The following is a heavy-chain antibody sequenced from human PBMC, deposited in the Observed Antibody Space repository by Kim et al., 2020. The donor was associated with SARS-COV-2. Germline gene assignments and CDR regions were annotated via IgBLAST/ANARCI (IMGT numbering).Heavy chain of an antibody. CDR1: GGTLNNYA. Sequence: SVKVSCKASGGTLNNYAISWVRQAPGQGLEWMGRIIPIFGITIYAREFQGRITISADKSTNTAYMELSSLRSDDTAVHYCAREKQSPYNYYRDVWGKGT. V-gene: IGHV1-69*04. J-gene: IGHJ6*03. CDR3: AREKQSPYNYYRDV. CDR2: IIPIFGIT.